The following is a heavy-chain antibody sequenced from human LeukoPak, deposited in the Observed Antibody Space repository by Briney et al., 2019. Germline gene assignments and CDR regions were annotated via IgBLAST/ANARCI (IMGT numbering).Heavy chain of an antibody. D-gene: IGHD3-10*01. CDR1: GGSISSGGYY. V-gene: IGHV4-31*03. CDR3: ARDRYYYGSGTYGMDV. CDR2: IYYSGST. Sequence: SETLSLTCTVSGGSISSGGYYWSWIRQHPGKGLEWIGYIYYSGSTYYNPSLKSRVTISVDTSKNQFSLKLSSVTAADTAVYYCARDRYYYGSGTYGMDVWSQGTTVTVSS. J-gene: IGHJ6*02.